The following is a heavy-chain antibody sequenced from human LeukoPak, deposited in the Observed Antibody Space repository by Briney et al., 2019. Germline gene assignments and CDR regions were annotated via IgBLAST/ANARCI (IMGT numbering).Heavy chain of an antibody. V-gene: IGHV1-69*05. CDR2: ITPIFGTA. J-gene: IGHJ6*03. D-gene: IGHD1-1*01. CDR3: ARGPTERDYYYYYYMDV. CDR1: GGTFSSYA. Sequence: GASVKVSCKASGGTFSSYAISWVRQAPGQGLEWMGGITPIFGTANYAQKFQGRVTITTDESTSTAYMELSSLRSEDTAVYYCARGPTERDYYYYYYMDVWGKGTTVTVSS.